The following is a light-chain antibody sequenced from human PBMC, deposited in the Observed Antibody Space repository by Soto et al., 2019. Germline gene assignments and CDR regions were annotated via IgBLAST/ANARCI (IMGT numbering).Light chain of an antibody. CDR3: QQDNNWPPIT. CDR2: GAS. J-gene: IGKJ5*01. CDR1: QSVSSN. V-gene: IGKV3-15*01. Sequence: EIVMTQSPATLSVSPGERATLSCRASQSVSSNLAWYQQKPGQAPRLLIYGASTRATGIPARFSGSGSGTESTLTISSLQSEDFAVFYCQQDNNWPPITFGQGTRLEIK.